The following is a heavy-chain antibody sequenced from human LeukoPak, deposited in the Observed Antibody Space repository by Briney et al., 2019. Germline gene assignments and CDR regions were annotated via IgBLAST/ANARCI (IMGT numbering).Heavy chain of an antibody. Sequence: SETLSLTCTVSGGSFSSYYWSWIRQPPGKGLVWIGYIYYSGSTNYNPSLKSRVTMSIDTSKNQFSLKVTSVTAADTAVYYCARVDYDSSGYFDYWGQGTLVTFSS. D-gene: IGHD3-22*01. CDR2: IYYSGST. CDR1: GGSFSSYY. J-gene: IGHJ4*02. CDR3: ARVDYDSSGYFDY. V-gene: IGHV4-59*01.